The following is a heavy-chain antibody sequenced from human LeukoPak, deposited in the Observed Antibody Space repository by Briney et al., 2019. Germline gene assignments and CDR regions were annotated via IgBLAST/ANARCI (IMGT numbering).Heavy chain of an antibody. D-gene: IGHD3-22*01. CDR2: ISSNGGST. J-gene: IGHJ4*02. CDR1: GFTFSSYA. V-gene: IGHV3-64D*06. Sequence: PGGFLRLSCSASGFTFSSYAMHWVRQAPGKGLEYVSAISSNGGSTYYADSVKGRFTISRDNSKNTLYLQMSSLRAEDTAVYYCVKDSGNYYDSSGYYGYWGQGTLVTVSS. CDR3: VKDSGNYYDSSGYYGY.